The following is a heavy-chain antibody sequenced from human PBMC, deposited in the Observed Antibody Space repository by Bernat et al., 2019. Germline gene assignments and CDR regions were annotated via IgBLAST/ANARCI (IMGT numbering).Heavy chain of an antibody. D-gene: IGHD6-19*01. Sequence: QVQLQESGPGLVKPAGTLSLTCGVSGDSASNNNWWHWVRQPPGKGLEWIGEIYHTGDSNYNPSLKSRVTISIDKSKNQFSLRLRSVTAADTAIYYCARGIAVAALGFDYWGPGTLVTVSS. V-gene: IGHV4-4*02. J-gene: IGHJ4*02. CDR2: IYHTGDS. CDR1: GDSASNNNW. CDR3: ARGIAVAALGFDY.